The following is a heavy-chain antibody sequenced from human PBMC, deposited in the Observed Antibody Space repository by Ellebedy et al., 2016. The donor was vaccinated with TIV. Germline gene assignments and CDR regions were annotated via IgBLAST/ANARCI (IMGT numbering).Heavy chain of an antibody. J-gene: IGHJ2*01. Sequence: AASVKVSCKASGYTFTSYAMNWARQAPGQGLEWMGWINTDTGNPTYAQDFTGRFVFSLDTSVSTAYLEISSLKAEDTAVYYCARGAAAGFFWYFDLWGRGTLVTVSS. CDR2: INTDTGNP. V-gene: IGHV7-4-1*02. CDR3: ARGAAAGFFWYFDL. D-gene: IGHD6-13*01. CDR1: GYTFTSYA.